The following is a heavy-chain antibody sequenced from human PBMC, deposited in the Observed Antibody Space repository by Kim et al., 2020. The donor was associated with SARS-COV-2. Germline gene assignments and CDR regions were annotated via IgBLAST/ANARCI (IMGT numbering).Heavy chain of an antibody. J-gene: IGHJ6*03. V-gene: IGHV3-23*01. D-gene: IGHD2-21*01. CDR3: AKGTYSYYMDV. Sequence: YYPNSVKGRFTASRDNSETTMSLQMDSLGVDDTAVYYCAKGTYSYYMDVWGKGARVTVSS.